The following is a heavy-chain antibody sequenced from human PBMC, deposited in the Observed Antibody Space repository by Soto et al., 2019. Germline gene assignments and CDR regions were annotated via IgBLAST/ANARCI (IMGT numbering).Heavy chain of an antibody. Sequence: GGSLRLSCAASGFTFSSYAISWVRQAPGKGLEWVSAISGSGGSTYYADSVKGRFTISRDNSKNTLYLQMNSLRAEDTAVYYCAKNWYYYDSSFDYWGQGTLVTVYS. CDR2: ISGSGGST. CDR3: AKNWYYYDSSFDY. D-gene: IGHD3-22*01. J-gene: IGHJ4*02. CDR1: GFTFSSYA. V-gene: IGHV3-23*01.